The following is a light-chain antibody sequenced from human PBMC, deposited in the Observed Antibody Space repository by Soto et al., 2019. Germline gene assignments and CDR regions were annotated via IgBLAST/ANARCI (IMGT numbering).Light chain of an antibody. J-gene: IGKJ4*01. Sequence: DIQMTQSPSTLSASIGDRVTITCRASQSVSNYLAWYQQKPGKAPKFLIYKASNLESGVPSRFSGSGSGTEFTLTISSLQPDDFATYYCQQYNTYPLTFGGGTKVEI. V-gene: IGKV1-5*03. CDR3: QQYNTYPLT. CDR2: KAS. CDR1: QSVSNY.